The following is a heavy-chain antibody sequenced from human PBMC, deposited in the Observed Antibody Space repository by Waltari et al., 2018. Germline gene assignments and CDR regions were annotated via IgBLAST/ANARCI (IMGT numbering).Heavy chain of an antibody. CDR3: GRDRGVDTVWF. V-gene: IGHV1-18*01. CDR1: GYTFTDYG. D-gene: IGHD5-18*01. CDR2: IRRHNGNT. Sequence: QVQLVQSGTEVKKPGASVKVTCKASGYTFTDYGISWVRQATGQGLEWMGWIRRHNGNTKYLQKFQGRVTRTTGTSTRTAYMELRSLRSDDTAVYYCGRDRGVDTVWFWGQGTLVTVSS. J-gene: IGHJ4*02.